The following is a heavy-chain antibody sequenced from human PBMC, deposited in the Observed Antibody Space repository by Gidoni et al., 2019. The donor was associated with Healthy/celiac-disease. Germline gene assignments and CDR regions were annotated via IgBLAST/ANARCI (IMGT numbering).Heavy chain of an antibody. V-gene: IGHV3-30*18. J-gene: IGHJ6*03. D-gene: IGHD1-26*01. CDR2: ISYDGSNK. CDR1: GFTFSSYG. CDR3: AKGEIYYMDV. Sequence: QVQLVESGGGVVQPGRSLRLSCAASGFTFSSYGMHWVRQAPGKGLEWVAVISYDGSNKYYADSVKGRFTISRDNSKNTLYLQMNSLRAEDTAVYYCAKGEIYYMDVWGKGTTVTVSS.